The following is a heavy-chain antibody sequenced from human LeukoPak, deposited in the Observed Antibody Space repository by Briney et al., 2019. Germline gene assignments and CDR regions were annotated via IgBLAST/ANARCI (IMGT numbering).Heavy chain of an antibody. Sequence: ETLSLTCTVSGGSISSSSYYWGWIRQPPGKGLEWIGSIYYSGSTYYNPSLKSRVTISVDTSKNQFSLKLSSVTAADTAVYYCARLSGGYYYGSGSCWFDPWGQGTLVTVSS. D-gene: IGHD3-10*01. CDR1: GGSISSSSYY. J-gene: IGHJ5*02. CDR3: ARLSGGYYYGSGSCWFDP. V-gene: IGHV4-39*01. CDR2: IYYSGST.